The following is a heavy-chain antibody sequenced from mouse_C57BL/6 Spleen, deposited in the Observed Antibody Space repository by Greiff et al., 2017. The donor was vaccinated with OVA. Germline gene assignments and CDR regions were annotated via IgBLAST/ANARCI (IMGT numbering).Heavy chain of an antibody. CDR3: ARDEDYGRVWFAY. CDR2: ISDGGSYT. Sequence: EVLLVESGGGLVKPGGSLKLSCAASGFTFSSYAMSWVRQTPEKRLEWVATISDGGSYTYYPDNVKGRFTISRDNAKNNLYLQMSKLKSEDTAVYYCARDEDYGRVWFAYWGQGTLVTVSA. CDR1: GFTFSSYA. J-gene: IGHJ3*01. V-gene: IGHV5-4*01. D-gene: IGHD1-1*01.